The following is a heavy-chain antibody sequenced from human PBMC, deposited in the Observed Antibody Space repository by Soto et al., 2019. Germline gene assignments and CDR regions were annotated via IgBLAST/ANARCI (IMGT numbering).Heavy chain of an antibody. CDR3: ANGRATYGLLTHDY. D-gene: IGHD3-9*01. Sequence: EVQLLESGGGLVQPGGSLRLSGAASGFSFRNYAMSWVRQAPGKGLGWISTLTGSSSNTYYADSVKGRFAISRDNSRNTLYLQMHSLTAEDTAVYYCANGRATYGLLTHDYWGQGTLVTVSS. CDR1: GFSFRNYA. V-gene: IGHV3-23*01. CDR2: LTGSSSNT. J-gene: IGHJ4*02.